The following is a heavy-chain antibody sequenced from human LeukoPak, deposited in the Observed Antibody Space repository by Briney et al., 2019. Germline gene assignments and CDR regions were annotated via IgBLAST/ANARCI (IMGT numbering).Heavy chain of an antibody. J-gene: IGHJ4*02. V-gene: IGHV3-30*04. Sequence: GGSLRLSCVASGLAFSSYSMHWVRQAPGKGLEWVGVISYDGSDEYYTDSVKGRLTISRDNSKNTVYLQMNSLRADDTAVYYCARDFTPEWFDIHWGQGTLVTVS. CDR2: ISYDGSDE. CDR1: GLAFSSYS. D-gene: IGHD3-3*01. CDR3: ARDFTPEWFDIH.